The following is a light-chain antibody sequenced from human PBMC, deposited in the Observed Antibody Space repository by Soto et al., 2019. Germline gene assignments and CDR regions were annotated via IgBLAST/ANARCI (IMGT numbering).Light chain of an antibody. CDR2: DDI. Sequence: QSVLTQPPSASGTPGQRVTISCSGSSSNIGSHTVNWYQQLPGTAPKLLIYDDIKRPSGVPDRFSGSMSGTSASLAISGLQSADEAHYFCAAWDDSVNGLVFGGGTKLTVL. CDR3: AAWDDSVNGLV. V-gene: IGLV1-44*01. J-gene: IGLJ2*01. CDR1: SSNIGSHT.